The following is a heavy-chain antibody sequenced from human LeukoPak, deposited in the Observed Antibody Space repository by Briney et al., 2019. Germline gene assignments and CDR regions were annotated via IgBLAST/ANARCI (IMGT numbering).Heavy chain of an antibody. V-gene: IGHV3-13*01. J-gene: IGHJ3*02. D-gene: IGHD3-22*01. CDR2: IGTAGDT. CDR1: GFTFSSYD. Sequence: GGSLRLSCAASGFTFSSYDMHWVRQATGKGLEWVSAIGTAGDTYYPGSVKGRFTISRENAKNSLYLQMSSLRAGDTAVYYCARSFGGYYDSSGYSKGGVRDAFDIWGQGTMVTVSS. CDR3: ARSFGGYYDSSGYSKGGVRDAFDI.